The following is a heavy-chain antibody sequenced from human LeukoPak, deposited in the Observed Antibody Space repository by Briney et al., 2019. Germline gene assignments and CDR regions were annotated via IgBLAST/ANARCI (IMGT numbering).Heavy chain of an antibody. CDR1: GGSFSSGSFT. CDR2: IYPRGST. J-gene: IGHJ4*02. V-gene: IGHV4-30-2*01. CDR3: ARFSPRAMGNYLDF. D-gene: IGHD7-27*01. Sequence: SQTLSLTCAVSGGSFSSGSFTWGWLRPPPGKGLEWFSYIYPRGSTYYNPAPKSRVFLSPDKSANQFFLILSSVTAADTAVYYCARFSPRAMGNYLDFWGQGTLVTVSS.